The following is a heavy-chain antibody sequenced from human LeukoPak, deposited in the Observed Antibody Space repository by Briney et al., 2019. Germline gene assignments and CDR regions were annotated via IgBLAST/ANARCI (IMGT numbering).Heavy chain of an antibody. J-gene: IGHJ4*02. CDR1: GGSLSSYY. D-gene: IGHD6-13*01. Sequence: SETLSLTCTVSGGSLSSYYWTWIRQPPGKGLEWIGYIYYTGSTSYNPSLKSRVTISVQTSKNQFSLKLSSVTAADTAVYYCASGEYRSRSSWYYFDSWGQGTLVTVSS. V-gene: IGHV4-59*08. CDR2: IYYTGST. CDR3: ASGEYRSRSSWYYFDS.